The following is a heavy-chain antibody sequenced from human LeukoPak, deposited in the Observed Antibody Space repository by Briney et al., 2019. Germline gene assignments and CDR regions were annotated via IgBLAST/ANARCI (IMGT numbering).Heavy chain of an antibody. CDR1: GFTFSTYN. V-gene: IGHV3-21*01. D-gene: IGHD3-10*01. CDR3: ARERVDYYYGSGSYYLDY. J-gene: IGHJ4*02. Sequence: GGSLRLSCTASGFTFSTYNMNWVRQAPGKGLEWVSSISTSSSYIYYADSVKGRFTISRDNAKNSLYLQMNSLRAEDTAVYCCARERVDYYYGSGSYYLDYWGQGTLVTVSS. CDR2: ISTSSSYI.